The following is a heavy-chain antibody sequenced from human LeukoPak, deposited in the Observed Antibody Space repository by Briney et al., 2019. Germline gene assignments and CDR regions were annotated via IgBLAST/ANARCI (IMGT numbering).Heavy chain of an antibody. Sequence: GGSLRLSCAASGFTFSDYYMGWIRQAPGKGLEWVSYISSSGSTIYYADSVKGRFTISRDNAKNSLYLQMNSLRAEDTAVYYCARPRDYYYDSSGELDYWGQGTLVTVSS. V-gene: IGHV3-11*01. CDR3: ARPRDYYYDSSGELDY. CDR2: ISSSGSTI. D-gene: IGHD3-22*01. CDR1: GFTFSDYY. J-gene: IGHJ4*02.